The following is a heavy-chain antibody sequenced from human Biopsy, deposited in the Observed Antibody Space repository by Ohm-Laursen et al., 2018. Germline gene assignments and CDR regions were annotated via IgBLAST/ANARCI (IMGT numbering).Heavy chain of an antibody. V-gene: IGHV3-30*18. J-gene: IGHJ6*02. CDR3: AKDKGTFNFYYYGMDV. CDR1: GFTFSNSG. D-gene: IGHD2/OR15-2a*01. Sequence: SLRLSCAASGFTFSNSGMHWVRQAPGKGLEWVAAISYDGSKTDYGDSAKGRLNISRDNSKNTLDLQMSGLRVEDTAVYFCAKDKGTFNFYYYGMDVWGQGTTVTVSS. CDR2: ISYDGSKT.